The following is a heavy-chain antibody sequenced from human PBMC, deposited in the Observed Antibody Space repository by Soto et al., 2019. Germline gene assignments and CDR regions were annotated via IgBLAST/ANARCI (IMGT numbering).Heavy chain of an antibody. CDR2: ISYDGSKT. J-gene: IGHJ4*02. D-gene: IGHD3-9*01. CDR3: AKGGYYDMLTGIGPFDY. V-gene: IGHV3-30*18. Sequence: GGSLRLSCAASGFTFSSYGMSWVRQAPGKGLEWVAFISYDGSKTYYADSVKGRFTISRDNSKNTVYLQMNSLRAEDTAVYYCAKGGYYDMLTGIGPFDYWGQGTLVTVSS. CDR1: GFTFSSYG.